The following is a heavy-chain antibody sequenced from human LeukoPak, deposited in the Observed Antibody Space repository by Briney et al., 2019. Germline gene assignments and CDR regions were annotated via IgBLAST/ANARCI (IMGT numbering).Heavy chain of an antibody. Sequence: SETLSLTCAVYDGSFSGYYWSWIRQSPGKGLEWIGEINHSGSPKYNPSLKGRVTMSIDTSKNQFSLRLRSVTAADTAVYYCARGYYDSSGYYYDYWGQGTLVTVSS. CDR2: INHSGSP. J-gene: IGHJ4*02. CDR1: DGSFSGYY. D-gene: IGHD3-22*01. CDR3: ARGYYDSSGYYYDY. V-gene: IGHV4-34*01.